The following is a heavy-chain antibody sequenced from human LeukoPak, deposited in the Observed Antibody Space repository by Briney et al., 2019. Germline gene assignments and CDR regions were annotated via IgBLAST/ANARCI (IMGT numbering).Heavy chain of an antibody. Sequence: SQTLSLTCTVSGGSISSGCYYWSWIRQPAGKGLEWIGRIYTSGSTNYNPSLRSRVTISVDTSKNQFSLKLSSVTAADTAVYYCARSLDTFDDYWGQGTLVTVSS. V-gene: IGHV4-61*02. CDR3: ARSLDTFDDY. CDR1: GGSISSGCYY. CDR2: IYTSGST. J-gene: IGHJ4*02. D-gene: IGHD3-16*01.